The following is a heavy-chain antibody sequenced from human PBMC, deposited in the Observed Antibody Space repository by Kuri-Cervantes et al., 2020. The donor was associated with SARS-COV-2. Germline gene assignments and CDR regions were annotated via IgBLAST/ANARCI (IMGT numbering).Heavy chain of an antibody. D-gene: IGHD3-16*01. CDR3: ATLGISYY. J-gene: IGHJ4*02. V-gene: IGHV3-23*01. CDR2: ISGSGGST. Sequence: GESLKIACAASGFTFSNAWMSWVRQAPGKGLEWVSAISGSGGSTYYADSVKGRFTISRDNSKNTLYLQMNSLRAEDTAVYYCATLGISYYWGQGTLVTVSS. CDR1: GFTFSNAW.